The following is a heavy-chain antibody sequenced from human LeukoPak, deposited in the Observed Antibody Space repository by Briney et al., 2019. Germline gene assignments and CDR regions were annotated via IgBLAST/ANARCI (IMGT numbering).Heavy chain of an antibody. D-gene: IGHD1-14*01. J-gene: IGHJ5*02. Sequence: GSLRLSCAASGFIFKDYWMIWVRQAPGKGLEWVANIKQDGSEKYYVDSVKGRFTISRDNAKNSLYLQMNTLRAEDTAMYYCAKDAQPRSRWFDPWGQGTLVTASS. CDR3: AKDAQPRSRWFDP. CDR2: IKQDGSEK. V-gene: IGHV3-7*03. CDR1: GFIFKDYW.